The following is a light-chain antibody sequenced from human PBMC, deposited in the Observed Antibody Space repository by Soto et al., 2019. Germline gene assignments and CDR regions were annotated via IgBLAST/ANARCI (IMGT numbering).Light chain of an antibody. CDR3: CSYAGSYTSYV. Sequence: QSVLTQPRSVSGSPGQSVTISCTGTSSDVGGYNYVSWYQQHPGKAPKLMIYDVSKRPSGVPDRFSGSKSGNTASLTISVLQAEDEADYYCCSYAGSYTSYVFGTGTKVTVL. J-gene: IGLJ1*01. CDR2: DVS. CDR1: SSDVGGYNY. V-gene: IGLV2-11*01.